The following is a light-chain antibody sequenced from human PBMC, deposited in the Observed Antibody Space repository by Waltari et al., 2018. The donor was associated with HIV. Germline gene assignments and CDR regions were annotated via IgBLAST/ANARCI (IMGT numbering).Light chain of an antibody. CDR2: SAS. V-gene: IGKV1-6*02. Sequence: IQMAPSPSSLSASTGVSVLITCRASQAIRGELGWYQKKACEAPTRLIYSASIVQNGAPSRFSGSGTGTNFTLYINGLQSEDCATYYCRQQQSYPLPFGGGTKV. CDR1: QAIRGE. CDR3: RQQQSYPLP. J-gene: IGKJ4*01.